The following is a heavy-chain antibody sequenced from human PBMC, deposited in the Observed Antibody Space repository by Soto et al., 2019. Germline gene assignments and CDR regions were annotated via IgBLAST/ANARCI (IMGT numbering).Heavy chain of an antibody. CDR1: GFTFSSYS. D-gene: IGHD2-2*01. V-gene: IGHV3-21*01. Sequence: RGSLRLSCAASGFTFSSYSMNWVRQAPGKGLEWVSSISSSSSYIYYADSVKGRFTISRDNAKNSLYLQMNSLRAEDTAVYYCARSQIVVVPTYGMDVWGQGTTVTVSS. CDR2: ISSSSSYI. J-gene: IGHJ6*02. CDR3: ARSQIVVVPTYGMDV.